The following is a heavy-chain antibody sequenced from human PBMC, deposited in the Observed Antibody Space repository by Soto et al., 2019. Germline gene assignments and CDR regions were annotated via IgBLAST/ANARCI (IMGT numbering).Heavy chain of an antibody. CDR1: GFTFSSYT. D-gene: IGHD5-12*01. J-gene: IGHJ3*01. CDR3: VREGRGSFDF. CDR2: XGXRXXXA. Sequence: PGGSLRLSCAASGFTFSSYTIHWVRQAPGKGLEXVSXXGXRXXXAXXADSVQGRFTISRDNSKNTLYLQMSSLTADDTAIYYCVREGRGSFDFWGRGTMVTVSS. V-gene: IGHV3-23*01.